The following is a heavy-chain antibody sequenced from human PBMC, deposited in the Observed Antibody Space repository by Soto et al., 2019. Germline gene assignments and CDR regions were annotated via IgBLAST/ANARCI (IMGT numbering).Heavy chain of an antibody. D-gene: IGHD6-19*01. J-gene: IGHJ4*02. CDR3: AGGWNYFDY. Sequence: QVQLVESGGGVVQPGTSLRLSCAASGFSFRTYGMHWVRQAPGKGLEWVALISYDGSSKFYVDSVKGRLTISRDKSKNTRYLQLNSLRAEDTAVYYCAGGWNYFDYWGQGTLVTVSS. CDR1: GFSFRTYG. CDR2: ISYDGSSK. V-gene: IGHV3-30*03.